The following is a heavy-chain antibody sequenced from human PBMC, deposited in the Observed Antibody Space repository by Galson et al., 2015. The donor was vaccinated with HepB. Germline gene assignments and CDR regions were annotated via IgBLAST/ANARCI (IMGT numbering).Heavy chain of an antibody. CDR1: GFTFSSYA. J-gene: IGHJ3*02. V-gene: IGHV3-23*01. D-gene: IGHD2-21*02. CDR3: AKGGPCGNDCVGFDM. CDR2: ITSGGRT. Sequence: SLRLSCAVSGFTFSSYAMNWVRQAPGKGLEWVSVITSGGRTEYADSVKGRFTISRDNSKNTLYLQMNSLRVEDTAVYYCAKGGPCGNDCVGFDMWGQGTTVTVSS.